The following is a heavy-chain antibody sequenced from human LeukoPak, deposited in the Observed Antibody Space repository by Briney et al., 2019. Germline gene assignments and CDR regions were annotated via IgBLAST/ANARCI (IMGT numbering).Heavy chain of an antibody. J-gene: IGHJ4*02. D-gene: IGHD3-3*01. CDR1: GFTFSSYA. Sequence: PGRSLRLSCAASGFTFSSYAMHWVRQAPGKGLEWVAVISYDGSNKYYADSVKGRFTISRDNAKNSLYLQMNSLRAEDTAVYYCARYTYYDFWSGPDYWGQGTLVTVSS. CDR3: ARYTYYDFWSGPDY. V-gene: IGHV3-30-3*01. CDR2: ISYDGSNK.